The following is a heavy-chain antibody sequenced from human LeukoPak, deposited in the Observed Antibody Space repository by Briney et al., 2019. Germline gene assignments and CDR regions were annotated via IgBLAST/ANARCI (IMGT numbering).Heavy chain of an antibody. D-gene: IGHD3-10*01. CDR3: ATSTPGFTMVRGVITIFDY. V-gene: IGHV4-34*01. J-gene: IGHJ4*02. CDR2: INHSGST. Sequence: SETLSLTCAVYGGSFSGYYWSWIRQPPGKGLEWIGEINHSGSTNYNPSLKSRVTISVDTSKNQFSLKLGSVTAADTAVYYCATSTPGFTMVRGVITIFDYWGQGTLVTVSS. CDR1: GGSFSGYY.